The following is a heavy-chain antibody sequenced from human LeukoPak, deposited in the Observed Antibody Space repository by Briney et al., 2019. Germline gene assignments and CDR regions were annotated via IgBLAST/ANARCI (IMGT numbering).Heavy chain of an antibody. CDR1: GGSLSGYY. V-gene: IGHV4-34*01. Sequence: SETLSLTCAVYGGSLSGYYWSWIRQPPGKGLEWIGEINHSGSTNYNPSLKSRVTISVDTSKNQFSLKLSSVTAADTAVYYCARDGRGYCSSTSCYIDYWGQGTLVTVSS. D-gene: IGHD2-2*01. CDR2: INHSGST. J-gene: IGHJ4*02. CDR3: ARDGRGYCSSTSCYIDY.